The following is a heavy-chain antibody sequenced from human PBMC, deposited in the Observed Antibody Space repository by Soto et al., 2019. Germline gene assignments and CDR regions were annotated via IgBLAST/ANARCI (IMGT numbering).Heavy chain of an antibody. Sequence: GGSLRLSCAASGFTFSSYTMDWVRQALGTGLQWVSSISITSSYIYYADSVKGRFTISRDNAKKSLYLQMSSLRAEDTAVYYCARGAIRGYSYGYSDYWGQGSLVAVSS. V-gene: IGHV3-21*01. J-gene: IGHJ4*02. CDR1: GFTFSSYT. CDR2: ISITSSYI. CDR3: ARGAIRGYSYGYSDY. D-gene: IGHD5-18*01.